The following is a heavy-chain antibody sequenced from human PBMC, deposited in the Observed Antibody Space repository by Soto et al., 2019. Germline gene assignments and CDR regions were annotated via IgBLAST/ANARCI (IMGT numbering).Heavy chain of an antibody. V-gene: IGHV4-39*01. J-gene: IGHJ5*02. CDR2: IYYSGST. CDR3: ARAHDFWSGYSGWFDP. D-gene: IGHD3-3*01. Sequence: SETLSLTCTVSGGSISSSSYYWGWIRQPPGKGLEWIGSIYYSGSTYYNPSLKSRVTISVDTSKNQFSLKLSSVTAADTAVYYCARAHDFWSGYSGWFDPWGQGTLVTVSS. CDR1: GGSISSSSYY.